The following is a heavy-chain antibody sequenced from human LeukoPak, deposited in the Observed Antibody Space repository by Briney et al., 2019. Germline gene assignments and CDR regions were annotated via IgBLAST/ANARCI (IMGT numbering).Heavy chain of an antibody. D-gene: IGHD1-1*01. V-gene: IGHV4-59*01. CDR1: GDSIGTYS. CDR2: IFYSGYT. Sequence: SGTLSLTCTVSGDSIGTYSWSWIRQPPGKGLEWIGYIFYSGYTNYNPSLKSRVTISVDTSKNQVSLKLASVTAADTAVYFCARDQLNTGTFDYWGQGTQVTVSS. CDR3: ARDQLNTGTFDY. J-gene: IGHJ4*02.